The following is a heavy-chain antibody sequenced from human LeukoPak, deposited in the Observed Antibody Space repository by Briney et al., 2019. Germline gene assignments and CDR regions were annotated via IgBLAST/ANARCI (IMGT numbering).Heavy chain of an antibody. V-gene: IGHV1-46*01. D-gene: IGHD3-10*01. Sequence: PWASVKVSCKASGYTFTSYYMHWVRQAPGQGLEWMGIINPSGGSTSYAQKFQGRVTITRDTSASTAYMELSSLRSEDMAVYYCARGAKFRSYGSGTYYTSLPFDPWGQGTLVTVSS. CDR2: INPSGGST. J-gene: IGHJ5*02. CDR1: GYTFTSYY. CDR3: ARGAKFRSYGSGTYYTSLPFDP.